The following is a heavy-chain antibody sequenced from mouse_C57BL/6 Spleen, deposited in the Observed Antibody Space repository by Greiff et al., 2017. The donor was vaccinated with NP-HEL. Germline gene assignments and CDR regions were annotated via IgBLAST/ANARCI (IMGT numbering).Heavy chain of an antibody. CDR2: IWSGGST. CDR1: GFSLTSYG. CDR3: ASPLTTVVAPAY. J-gene: IGHJ3*01. D-gene: IGHD1-1*01. V-gene: IGHV2-2*01. Sequence: QVQLQQSGPGLVQPSQSLSITCTVSGFSLTSYGVHWVRQSPGKGLEWLGVIWSGGSTDYNAAFISRLSISKDNSKSQVFFKMNSLQADDTAIYYCASPLTTVVAPAYWGQGTLVTVSA.